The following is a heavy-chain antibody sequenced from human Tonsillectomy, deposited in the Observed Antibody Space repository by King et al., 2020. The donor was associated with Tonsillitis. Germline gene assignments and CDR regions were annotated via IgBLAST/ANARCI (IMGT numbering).Heavy chain of an antibody. CDR3: ARGGTTMSQYFYYTMDV. J-gene: IGHJ6*02. D-gene: IGHD1-1*01. CDR2: VNPNTGAT. V-gene: IGHV1-2*04. CDR1: GYRFIGYY. Sequence: VQLVQSGAEVRKPGASVKVSCKTSGYRFIGYYIHWVRQAPGQGLEWMGWVNPNTGATNSARKFQGWVTMTRDTSISTTYMEWSRLKSDDTDTYYCARGGTTMSQYFYYTMDVWGQGTTVAVSS.